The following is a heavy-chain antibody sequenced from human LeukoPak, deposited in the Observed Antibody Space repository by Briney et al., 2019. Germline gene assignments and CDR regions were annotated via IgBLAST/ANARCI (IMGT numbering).Heavy chain of an antibody. V-gene: IGHV5-51*01. J-gene: IGHJ4*02. CDR2: VNPGDSDT. CDR3: ARHSGSGSYRSPSGY. D-gene: IGHD3-10*01. CDR1: GYSFTTYC. Sequence: GEPLKISSKGSGYSFTTYCIAWARQMLGKGLEWMGIVNPGDSDTAYSPSFQGQVTILADKSINTAYLQWSSLKASDTAIYYCARHSGSGSYRSPSGYWGQGTLVTVSS.